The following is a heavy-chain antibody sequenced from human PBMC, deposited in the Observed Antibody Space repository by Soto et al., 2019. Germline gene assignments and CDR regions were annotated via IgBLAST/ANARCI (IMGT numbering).Heavy chain of an antibody. CDR3: ARVQGGKVYASFGANDY. CDR2: ISSSSSTI. Sequence: GGSLRLSCAASGFTFSSYSMNWVRQAPGKGLEWVSYISSSSSTIYYADSVKGRFTISRDNAKNSLYLQMNSLRAEDTAVYYCARVQGGKVYASFGANDYWGQGTLVTVSS. D-gene: IGHD2-8*01. CDR1: GFTFSSYS. V-gene: IGHV3-48*01. J-gene: IGHJ4*02.